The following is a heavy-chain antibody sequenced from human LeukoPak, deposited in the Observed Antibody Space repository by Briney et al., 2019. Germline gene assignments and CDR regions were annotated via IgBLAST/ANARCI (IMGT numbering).Heavy chain of an antibody. CDR3: ARDGSTGVPWYFDL. Sequence: GGSLRLSCAASGFTFSSYSMNWVRQAPGKGLEWVSSISSSSSYIYYADSVKGRFTISRDNAKNSLYLQMNSLRAEDTAVYYCARDGSTGVPWYFDLWGRGTLVTVSS. CDR1: GFTFSSYS. D-gene: IGHD7-27*01. J-gene: IGHJ2*01. V-gene: IGHV3-21*01. CDR2: ISSSSSYI.